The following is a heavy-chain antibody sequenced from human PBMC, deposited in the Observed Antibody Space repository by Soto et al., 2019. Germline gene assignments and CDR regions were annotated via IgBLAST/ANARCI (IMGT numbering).Heavy chain of an antibody. D-gene: IGHD3-22*01. CDR2: INPNSGGT. J-gene: IGHJ3*02. CDR1: GYTFTGYY. Sequence: ASGKVSCKASGYTFTGYYMHWVRQAPGQGLEWMGWINPNSGGTNYAQKFQGRVTMTRDTSISTAYMELSRLRSDDTAVYYCARETSDYYDSSGAFDIWGQGTMVTVSS. CDR3: ARETSDYYDSSGAFDI. V-gene: IGHV1-2*02.